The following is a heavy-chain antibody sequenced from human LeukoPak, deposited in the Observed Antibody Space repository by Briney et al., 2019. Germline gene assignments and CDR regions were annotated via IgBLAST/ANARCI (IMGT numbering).Heavy chain of an antibody. J-gene: IGHJ6*02. D-gene: IGHD3-22*01. V-gene: IGHV4-39*01. CDR3: ARLGKGGHYYDSSGYYTDGWAYGMDV. CDR2: IYYSGST. Sequence: ASETLSLTCTVSGGSISSSSYYWGWIRQPPGKGLEWIGSIYYSGSTYYNPSLKSRVTISVDTSKNQFSLKLSSVTAADTAVYYCARLGKGGHYYDSSGYYTDGWAYGMDVWGQGTTVTVSS. CDR1: GGSISSSSYY.